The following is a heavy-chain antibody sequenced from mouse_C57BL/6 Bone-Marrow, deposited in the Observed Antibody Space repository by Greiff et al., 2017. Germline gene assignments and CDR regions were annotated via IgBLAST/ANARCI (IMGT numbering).Heavy chain of an antibody. CDR1: GYNFIEYT. CDR3: ARHEEYSYYAMDY. V-gene: IGHV1-62-2*01. D-gene: IGHD1-3*01. CDR2: FYPGSGNR. Sequence: VKLQESGAELVKPGTSVKLSCKASGYNFIEYTIHWVKQRSGQGLEWIGWFYPGSGNRQYNEKFKDKATLTADKSSSTFYMELSRLTSDDSAVYFCARHEEYSYYAMDYWGQGTSVTVSS. J-gene: IGHJ4*01.